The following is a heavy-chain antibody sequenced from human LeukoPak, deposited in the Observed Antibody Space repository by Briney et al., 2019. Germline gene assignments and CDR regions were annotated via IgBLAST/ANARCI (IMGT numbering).Heavy chain of an antibody. D-gene: IGHD2-21*01. J-gene: IGHJ3*02. Sequence: SETLSLTCTVSGYSISSGYYWGWIRQPPGKGLEWIGSIYHSGSTNYNPSLKSRVTISVDTSKNQFSLKLSSVTAADTAVYYCARHSSPIRIWGQGTMVTVSS. CDR2: IYHSGST. V-gene: IGHV4-38-2*02. CDR1: GYSISSGYY. CDR3: ARHSSPIRI.